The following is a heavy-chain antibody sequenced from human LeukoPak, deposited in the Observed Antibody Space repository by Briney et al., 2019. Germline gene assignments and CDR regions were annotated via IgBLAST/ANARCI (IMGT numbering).Heavy chain of an antibody. CDR2: ISSDGSNI. Sequence: PGRSLRLSCAASGFTFSRYWMHWVRQVPGKGLVWVSRISSDGSNIIYADSVKGRFTISRDNAKSTLYLEMNSLRAEDTAVYFCSRDQTTAGPSTVDCWGQGTLVTVSP. CDR3: SRDQTTAGPSTVDC. V-gene: IGHV3-74*01. CDR1: GFTFSRYW. D-gene: IGHD4-11*01. J-gene: IGHJ4*02.